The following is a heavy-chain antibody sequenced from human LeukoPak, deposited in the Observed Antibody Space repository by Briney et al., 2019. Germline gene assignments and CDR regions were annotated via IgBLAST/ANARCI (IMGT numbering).Heavy chain of an antibody. CDR2: IKQDGSEK. Sequence: GGSLRLSCAASGFTFSSYWMSWVRQAPGKGLEWVANIKQDGSEKYYVDSVKGRFTISRDNAKNSLYLQMNSLRAEDTAVYYCARDQQGGYYDSSGYPTGYFDYWGQGTLVTVSS. CDR3: ARDQQGGYYDSSGYPTGYFDY. J-gene: IGHJ4*02. V-gene: IGHV3-7*01. CDR1: GFTFSSYW. D-gene: IGHD3-22*01.